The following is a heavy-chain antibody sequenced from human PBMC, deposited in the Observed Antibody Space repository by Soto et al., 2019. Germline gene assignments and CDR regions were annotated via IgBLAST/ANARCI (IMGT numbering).Heavy chain of an antibody. Sequence: QVQLQESGPGLVKPSETLSLTCTVSGGSVNTNDYYWCWIRQPPGKGLEWIGYIYYSGSNNYNPSLKSRVTMSIDTSKNQFSLKLNSVTAADTAVYYCARDGDGYNSGWFDPWGQGTLVTVSS. J-gene: IGHJ5*02. CDR2: IYYSGSN. V-gene: IGHV4-61*08. CDR1: GGSVNTNDYY. D-gene: IGHD5-12*01. CDR3: ARDGDGYNSGWFDP.